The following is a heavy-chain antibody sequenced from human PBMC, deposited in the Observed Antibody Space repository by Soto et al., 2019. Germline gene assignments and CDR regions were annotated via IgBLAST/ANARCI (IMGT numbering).Heavy chain of an antibody. CDR1: GGSISSSSYY. D-gene: IGHD6-19*01. V-gene: IGHV4-39*01. CDR3: ARQGSSGWYWGDYYYYYGMDV. J-gene: IGHJ6*02. CDR2: IYYSGST. Sequence: QLQLQESGPGLVKPSETLSLTCTVSGGSISSSSYYWGWIRQPPGKGLEWIESIYYSGSTYYNPSLKSPVTISVAPSKNHFSLKLSSVTAADTAVYYCARQGSSGWYWGDYYYYYGMDVWGQGTTVTVSS.